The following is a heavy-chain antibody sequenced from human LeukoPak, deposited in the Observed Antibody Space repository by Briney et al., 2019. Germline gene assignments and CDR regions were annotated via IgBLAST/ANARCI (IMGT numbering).Heavy chain of an antibody. CDR1: GGSISSSSYY. CDR2: IYYSGST. J-gene: IGHJ4*02. V-gene: IGHV4-39*01. Sequence: SETLSLTCTVSGGSISSSSYYWGWTRQPPGKGREWIGSIYYSGSTYYNPSLKSRVTISVDTSKNQFSLKLSSVTAADTAVYYCARRGPIGYCSGGSCQYYFDYWGQGTLVTVSS. D-gene: IGHD2-15*01. CDR3: ARRGPIGYCSGGSCQYYFDY.